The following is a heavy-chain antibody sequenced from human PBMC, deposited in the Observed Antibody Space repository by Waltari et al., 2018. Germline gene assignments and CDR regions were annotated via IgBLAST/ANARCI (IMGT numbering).Heavy chain of an antibody. CDR3: AVNRFWSGYDTPNDY. Sequence: QVQLVQSGAEVKKPGYSVKVSCKASGGTFRSYANSWVRQAPGQGLEWMGGIIPIFGTANYAQKFQGRVTITADESTSTAYMELSSLRSEDTAVYYCAVNRFWSGYDTPNDYWGQGTLVTVSS. J-gene: IGHJ4*02. D-gene: IGHD3-3*01. CDR1: GGTFRSYA. CDR2: IIPIFGTA. V-gene: IGHV1-69*12.